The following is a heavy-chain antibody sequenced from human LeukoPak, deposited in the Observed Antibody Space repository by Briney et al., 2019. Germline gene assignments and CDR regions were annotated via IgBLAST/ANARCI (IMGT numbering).Heavy chain of an antibody. CDR3: ARDNRYSSSWQPSNWFDP. CDR2: ISYSGAT. Sequence: PSETLSLTCTVSGGSINIGGFYWSWTRQLPGKGLEWVGYISYSGATYYNPSLKSRVTISVDTSKNQFSLRLTSVTAADTAVYYCARDNRYSSSWQPSNWFDPWGQGTLVTVSS. J-gene: IGHJ5*02. D-gene: IGHD6-13*01. CDR1: GGSINIGGFY. V-gene: IGHV4-31*03.